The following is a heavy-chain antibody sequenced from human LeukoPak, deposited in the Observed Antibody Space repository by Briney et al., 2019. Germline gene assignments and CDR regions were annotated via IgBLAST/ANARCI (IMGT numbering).Heavy chain of an antibody. CDR1: GFTFSTHG. J-gene: IGHJ6*03. D-gene: IGHD6-13*01. CDR3: ARGILAAAATGYYYMDV. V-gene: IGHV3-21*01. CDR2: ISSASTYI. Sequence: GGSLRLSCAASGFTFSTHGMNWVRQAPGKGLEWVSSISSASTYINYADSVKGRFTISRDNARNSLFLQMTSLRAEDTAVYYCARGILAAAATGYYYMDVWGKGTTVTVSS.